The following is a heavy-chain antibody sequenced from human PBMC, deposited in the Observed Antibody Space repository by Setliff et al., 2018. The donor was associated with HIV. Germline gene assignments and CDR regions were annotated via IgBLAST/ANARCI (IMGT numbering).Heavy chain of an antibody. CDR1: GYTFTSYA. D-gene: IGHD3-16*01. J-gene: IGHJ3*01. V-gene: IGHV1-18*01. CDR2: ISAYSGNT. Sequence: ASVKVSCKASGYTFTSYAIHWVRQAPGQSLEWMGWISAYSGNTHYAQKYQGRVNMTTDTSANTAYMELRSLGSDDTAVYYCARDDGGYHYEEAFDLWGQGTMVTVSS. CDR3: ARDDGGYHYEEAFDL.